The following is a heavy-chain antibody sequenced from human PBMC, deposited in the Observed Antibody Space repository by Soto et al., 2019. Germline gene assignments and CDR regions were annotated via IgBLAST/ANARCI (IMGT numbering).Heavy chain of an antibody. V-gene: IGHV4-59*01. J-gene: IGHJ4*02. CDR3: ARGRTVRNYADDSSDYFYFFDY. Sequence: SETLSLTCTVSGDSISTFYWGWMRQSPGKELERIGYVYYTGSTNYNPSLKSRVTISVDRSKNQFSLKLTSANAADTAVYYCARGRTVRNYADDSSDYFYFFDYWGQGTQVTVSS. CDR2: VYYTGST. CDR1: GDSISTFY. D-gene: IGHD3-22*01.